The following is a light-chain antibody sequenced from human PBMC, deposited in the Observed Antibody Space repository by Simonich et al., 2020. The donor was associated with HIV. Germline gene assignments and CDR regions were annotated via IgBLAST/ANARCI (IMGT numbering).Light chain of an antibody. J-gene: IGLJ3*02. Sequence: SYELPPPPSVSVSPGQTARITCSGDALPKKYAYWYQQNSGQAPVLVIYEDSKRPSGIPERVSGSSSGTMATLTISGAQVEDEADYYCYSIDSSGHHRVFGGGTKLTVL. CDR2: EDS. CDR1: ALPKKY. CDR3: YSIDSSGHHRV. V-gene: IGLV3-10*01.